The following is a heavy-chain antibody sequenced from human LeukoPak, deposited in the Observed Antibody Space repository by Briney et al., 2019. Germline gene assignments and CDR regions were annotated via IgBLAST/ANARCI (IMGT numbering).Heavy chain of an antibody. V-gene: IGHV1-69*13. Sequence: SVKVSCKASGGTFSSYAISWVRQAPGQGLEWMGGIIPIFGTANYAQKFQGRVTITADESTSTAYMELSSLRSEDTAVYYCARAVLWFGELFFYYGMDVWGQGTTVTVSS. D-gene: IGHD3-10*01. CDR2: IIPIFGTA. CDR3: ARAVLWFGELFFYYGMDV. J-gene: IGHJ6*02. CDR1: GGTFSSYA.